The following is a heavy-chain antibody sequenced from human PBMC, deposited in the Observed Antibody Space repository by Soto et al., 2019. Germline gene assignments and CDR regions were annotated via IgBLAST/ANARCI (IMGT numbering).Heavy chain of an antibody. Sequence: EVQLVESGGGLVQPGGSLRLSCASSGFPFSAFSMNWVRQAPGKGLEWVAYISSSGSIIYYADSVKGRFTISRDNAKNSLYLQMNSLRAEDTAVYYCARDLGYYASDGYFDYWGQGTLVTVSS. CDR2: ISSSGSII. D-gene: IGHD3-22*01. J-gene: IGHJ4*02. CDR3: ARDLGYYASDGYFDY. CDR1: GFPFSAFS. V-gene: IGHV3-48*01.